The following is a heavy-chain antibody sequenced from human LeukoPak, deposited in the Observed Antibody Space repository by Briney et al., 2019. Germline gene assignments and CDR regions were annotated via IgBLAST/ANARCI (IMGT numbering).Heavy chain of an antibody. D-gene: IGHD2-2*01. CDR3: ARYCSSTSCSDMVGDY. CDR1: GGSFSGYY. CDR2: IYYSGST. J-gene: IGHJ4*02. V-gene: IGHV4-34*01. Sequence: PSETLSLTCAVYGGSFSGYYWSWIRQPPGKGLEWIGSIYYSGSTYYNPSLKSRVTISVDTSKNQFSLKLSSVTAADTAVYYCARYCSSTSCSDMVGDYWGQGTLVTVSS.